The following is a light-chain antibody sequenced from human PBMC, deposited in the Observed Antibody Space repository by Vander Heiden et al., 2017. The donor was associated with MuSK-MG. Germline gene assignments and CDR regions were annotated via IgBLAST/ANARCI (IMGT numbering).Light chain of an antibody. CDR3: SSYTSSSTLVV. CDR2: DVS. V-gene: IGLV2-14*03. CDR1: TSDVGGYIF. J-gene: IGLJ2*01. Sequence: QSALTQHASVSGSPGQSITISCTGTTSDVGGYIFVSWYQQHPGKAPKLMIYDVSNRPSGVSNRFSGSKSGNTASLTISGLQAEDEADYYCSSYTSSSTLVVFGGGTKLTVL.